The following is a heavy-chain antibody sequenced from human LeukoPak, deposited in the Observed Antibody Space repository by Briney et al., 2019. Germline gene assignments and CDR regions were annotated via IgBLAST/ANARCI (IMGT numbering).Heavy chain of an antibody. Sequence: PSETLSLTCTVSGGSISSSSYYWGWIRQPPGKGLEWIGSIYYSGSTYYNPSLKSRVTISVDTSKNQFSLKLSSVTAADTAVYYCASYYFSYYYDSSGYSQTSDYWGQGTLDTVSS. J-gene: IGHJ4*02. D-gene: IGHD3-22*01. CDR1: GGSISSSSYY. CDR3: ASYYFSYYYDSSGYSQTSDY. V-gene: IGHV4-39*01. CDR2: IYYSGST.